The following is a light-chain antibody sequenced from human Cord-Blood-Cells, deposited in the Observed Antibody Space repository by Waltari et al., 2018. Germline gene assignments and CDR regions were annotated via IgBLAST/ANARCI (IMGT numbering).Light chain of an antibody. CDR3: SSYTSSSTYVV. J-gene: IGLJ2*01. V-gene: IGLV2-14*01. CDR2: DVS. Sequence: QSALTQPASVSGSPGQSITISCTGTSSDVGGYNYVSWYQQHPGKAPKLMIYDVSNRPSGVSNRFSGSKSGNTASLTIFGLQAEDEADYYCSSYTSSSTYVVFGGGTKLIVL. CDR1: SSDVGGYNY.